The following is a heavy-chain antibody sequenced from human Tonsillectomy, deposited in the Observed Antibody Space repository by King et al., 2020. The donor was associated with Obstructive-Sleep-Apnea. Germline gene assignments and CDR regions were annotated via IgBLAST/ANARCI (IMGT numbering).Heavy chain of an antibody. CDR3: ARVIGRYCSGGSCYIPDY. CDR1: GFTFSSYA. V-gene: IGHV3-30*04. D-gene: IGHD2-15*01. J-gene: IGHJ4*02. Sequence: VQLVESGGGVVQPGRSLRLSCAASGFTFSSYAMHWVRQAPGKGLEWVAVISYDGSNKYYADSVKGRFTISRDNSKNTLYLQMNSLRAEDTAVYYCARVIGRYCSGGSCYIPDYWGQGTLVTVSS. CDR2: ISYDGSNK.